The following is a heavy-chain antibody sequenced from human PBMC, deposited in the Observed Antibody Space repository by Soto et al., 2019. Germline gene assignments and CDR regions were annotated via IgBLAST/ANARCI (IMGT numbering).Heavy chain of an antibody. V-gene: IGHV4-31*03. CDR3: AREGISDCSGGSCHPGGFDY. CDR1: GGSISSGGYY. Sequence: QVQLQESGPGLVKPSQTLSLTCTVSGGSISSGGYYWSWIRQHPGKGLEWIGYIYYSGSTYYNPSLKSRVTISVDTSKNQFSLKLSSVTAADTAVYYCAREGISDCSGGSCHPGGFDYWGQGTLVTVSS. D-gene: IGHD2-15*01. J-gene: IGHJ4*02. CDR2: IYYSGST.